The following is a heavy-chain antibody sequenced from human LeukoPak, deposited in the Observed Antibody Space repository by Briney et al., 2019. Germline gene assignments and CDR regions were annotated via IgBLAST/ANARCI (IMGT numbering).Heavy chain of an antibody. V-gene: IGHV4-39*07. D-gene: IGHD4-17*01. CDR1: GGSISSSSYY. Sequence: PSETLSLTCTVSGGSISSSSYYWGCIRQPPGKGLECIGSIYYSGSTYYNPSLKSRITISVDTSKNQFSLKLSSVTAADTAVYYCARVPSRGMTTVSYFDYWGQGTLVTVSS. J-gene: IGHJ4*02. CDR3: ARVPSRGMTTVSYFDY. CDR2: IYYSGST.